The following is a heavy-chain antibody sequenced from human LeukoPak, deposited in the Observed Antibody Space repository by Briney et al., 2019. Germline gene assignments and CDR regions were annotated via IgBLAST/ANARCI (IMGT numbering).Heavy chain of an antibody. D-gene: IGHD2-21*02. CDR3: AKDIVVVTAIPAPV. V-gene: IGHV3-23*01. CDR1: GFTFSSYA. CDR2: ISGSGGST. Sequence: GGSLRLSCAASGFTFSSYAMSWVRQAPGKGLEWVSAISGSGGSTYYADSVKGRFTISRDNSKNTLYLQMNSLRAEGTAVYYCAKDIVVVTAIPAPVWGQGTLVTVSS. J-gene: IGHJ4*02.